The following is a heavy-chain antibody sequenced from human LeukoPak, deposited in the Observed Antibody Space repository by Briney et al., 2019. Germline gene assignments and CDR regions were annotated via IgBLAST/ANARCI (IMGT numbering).Heavy chain of an antibody. J-gene: IGHJ4*02. CDR3: AKDRESLWFGELPYFDY. Sequence: GGSLRLSCAASGFTFSSHTMSWVRQAPGKGLEWVSAIGGSGDSTYYADSVKGRFTISRDNSQNTLYLQMNSLRAEDTAVYYCAKDRESLWFGELPYFDYWGQGTLVTVSS. CDR2: IGGSGDST. V-gene: IGHV3-23*01. D-gene: IGHD3-10*01. CDR1: GFTFSSHT.